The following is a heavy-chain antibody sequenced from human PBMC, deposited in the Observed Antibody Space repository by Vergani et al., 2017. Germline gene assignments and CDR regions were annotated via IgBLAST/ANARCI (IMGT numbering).Heavy chain of an antibody. D-gene: IGHD6-6*01. CDR2: IYYSGST. J-gene: IGHJ6*02. CDR1: GGSISSSSYY. Sequence: QLQLQESGPGLVKPSETLSLTCTVSGGSISSSSYYWGWIRQPPGKGLEWIGSIYYSGSTYYNPSLKSRVTISVDTSKNQFSLKLSSVTAADTAVYYCATTRLEIAAREYYYYYYCMDVWGQGTTVTVSS. CDR3: ATTRLEIAAREYYYYYYCMDV. V-gene: IGHV4-39*01.